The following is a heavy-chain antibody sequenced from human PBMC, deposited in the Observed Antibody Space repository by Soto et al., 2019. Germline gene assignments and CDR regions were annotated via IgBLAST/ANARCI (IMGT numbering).Heavy chain of an antibody. J-gene: IGHJ6*02. CDR1: GFTFSSYA. CDR2: ISGSGGST. CDR3: AATMVRGSQTYYYYGMDV. V-gene: IGHV3-23*01. D-gene: IGHD3-10*01. Sequence: EVQLLESGGGLVQPGGSLRLSCAASGFTFSSYAMSWVRQAPGKGLEWVSAISGSGGSTYYADSVKGRFTISRDNSKNTLYLQMNSLRVEDTAVYYCAATMVRGSQTYYYYGMDVWGQGTTVTVSS.